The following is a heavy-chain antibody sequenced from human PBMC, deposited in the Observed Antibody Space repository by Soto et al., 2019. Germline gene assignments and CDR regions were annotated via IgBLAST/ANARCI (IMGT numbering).Heavy chain of an antibody. Sequence: QVQLVESGGGVVQPGRSLRLSCAASGFTFSSYGIHWVRQAPGKGLEWVALISYDGTDKYYADSVEGRFTISRDNSKNTLYLQMSSLGPEDTAVYYCVKERYAQLWLEDYGMDVWGQSTTVTV. CDR1: GFTFSSYG. J-gene: IGHJ6*02. V-gene: IGHV3-30*18. CDR2: ISYDGTDK. D-gene: IGHD5-18*01. CDR3: VKERYAQLWLEDYGMDV.